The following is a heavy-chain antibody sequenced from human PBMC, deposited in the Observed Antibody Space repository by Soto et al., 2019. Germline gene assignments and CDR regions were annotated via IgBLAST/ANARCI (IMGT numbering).Heavy chain of an antibody. CDR1: GFTFSSYS. D-gene: IGHD1-26*01. J-gene: IGHJ3*02. Sequence: PGGSLRLSCAASGFTFSSYSMNWVRQAPGKGLEWVSYISSSSSTIYYADSVKGRFTISRDNAKNSLYLQMNSLRDEDTAVYYCARDLIVGATDAFDIWGQGTMVTVSS. CDR2: ISSSSSTI. V-gene: IGHV3-48*02. CDR3: ARDLIVGATDAFDI.